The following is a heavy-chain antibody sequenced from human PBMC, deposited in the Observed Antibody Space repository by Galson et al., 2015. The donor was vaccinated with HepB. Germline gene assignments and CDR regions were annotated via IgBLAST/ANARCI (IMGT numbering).Heavy chain of an antibody. J-gene: IGHJ1*01. CDR1: GFTFSSYA. Sequence: SLRLSCAASGFTFSSYAMSWVRQAPGKGLAWVSAISGSGGSTYYADSVKGRFTISRDNSKNTLYLQMNSLRAEDTAVYYCAKGAKRVLGYCSSTSCSEYFQPWGQGSPVTVSS. CDR3: AKGAKRVLGYCSSTSCSEYFQP. D-gene: IGHD2-2*01. V-gene: IGHV3-23*01. CDR2: ISGSGGST.